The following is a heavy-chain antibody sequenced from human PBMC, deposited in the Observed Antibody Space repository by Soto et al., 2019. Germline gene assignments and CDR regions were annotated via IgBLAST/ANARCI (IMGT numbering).Heavy chain of an antibody. Sequence: GGSLXLXCAAPGFTFSSYAMSWVRQAPGKGLEWVSAISGSGGSTYYADSVKGLFTISRDNSKNTLYLQMNSLRAEDTAVYYCGKGRSYYYYYGVDVWGQGTTVTVSS. V-gene: IGHV3-23*01. J-gene: IGHJ6*02. CDR1: GFTFSSYA. CDR2: ISGSGGST. CDR3: GKGRSYYYYYGVDV. D-gene: IGHD1-26*01.